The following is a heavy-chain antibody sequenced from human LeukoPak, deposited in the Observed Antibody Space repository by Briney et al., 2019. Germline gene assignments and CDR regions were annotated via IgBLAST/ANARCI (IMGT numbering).Heavy chain of an antibody. CDR1: GFTFDDYA. CDR2: ISWNSGSI. J-gene: IGHJ3*02. CDR3: ARDDHWGYAFDI. V-gene: IGHV3-9*01. Sequence: GGSLRLSCAASGFTFDDYAMHWVRQAPGKGLEWVSGISWNSGSIGYADSMKGRFTISRDNAKNSLYLQMNSLRAEDTAVYYCARDDHWGYAFDIWGQGTKVTVSS. D-gene: IGHD3-16*01.